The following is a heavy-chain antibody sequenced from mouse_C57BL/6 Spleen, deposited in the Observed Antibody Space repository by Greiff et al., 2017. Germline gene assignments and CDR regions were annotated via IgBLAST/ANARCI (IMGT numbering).Heavy chain of an antibody. J-gene: IGHJ2*01. CDR3: ARDLRRYFDY. CDR2: IYPGDGDT. D-gene: IGHD2-12*01. V-gene: IGHV1-82*01. CDR1: GYAFSSSW. Sequence: QVQLKESGPELVKPGASVKISCKASGYAFSSSWMNWVKQRPGKGLEWIGRIYPGDGDTNYNGKFKGKATLTADKSSSTAYMQLSSLTSEDSAVYFGARDLRRYFDYWGQGTTLTVSS.